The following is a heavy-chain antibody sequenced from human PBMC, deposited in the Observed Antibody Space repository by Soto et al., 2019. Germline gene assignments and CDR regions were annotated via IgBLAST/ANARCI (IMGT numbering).Heavy chain of an antibody. J-gene: IGHJ4*02. CDR2: ISYDGTNK. V-gene: IGHV3-30-3*01. Sequence: QVQLVESGGGVVKPGGSLRLSCAASGFTFSSYAMHWVRQAPGKGLEWVAVISYDGTNKYYADSVKGRFTISRDNSKNTLYLQMNSLRAEDTAVYYCARDLPYYYDSSGSFDYWGQGTLVTVSS. CDR1: GFTFSSYA. CDR3: ARDLPYYYDSSGSFDY. D-gene: IGHD3-22*01.